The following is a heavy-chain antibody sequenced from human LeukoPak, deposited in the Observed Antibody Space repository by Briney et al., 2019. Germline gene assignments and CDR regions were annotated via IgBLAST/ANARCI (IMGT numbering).Heavy chain of an antibody. CDR3: ARGRYSGYDRKGAYFDY. Sequence: EASETLSLTCTVSGGSISSHYWSWIRQSPGKGLEWIGYIKYSGSTHYNPSLKSRVNMSVDTSKNQFALKLSSVTAADTAVYYCARGRYSGYDRKGAYFDYWGQGTLVTVSS. V-gene: IGHV4-59*11. D-gene: IGHD5-12*01. CDR2: IKYSGST. J-gene: IGHJ4*02. CDR1: GGSISSHY.